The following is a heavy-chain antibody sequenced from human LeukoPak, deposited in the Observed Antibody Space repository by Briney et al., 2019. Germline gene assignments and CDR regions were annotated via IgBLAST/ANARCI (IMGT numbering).Heavy chain of an antibody. CDR3: AKYLNYTTHGYYFDL. CDR2: IGSGGTFT. J-gene: IGHJ4*02. D-gene: IGHD1-7*01. CDR1: GFTFSSYA. Sequence: GGSLRLSCTASGFTFSSYAMHWVRQAPGKGLEWVSGIGSGGTFTYYADSVKGRFTISRDNSRNTLYLQMNSLRADDTAVYYCAKYLNYTTHGYYFDLWGQGTGVTVS. V-gene: IGHV3-23*01.